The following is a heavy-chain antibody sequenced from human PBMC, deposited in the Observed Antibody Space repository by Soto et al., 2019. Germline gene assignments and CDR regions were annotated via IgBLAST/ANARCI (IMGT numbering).Heavy chain of an antibody. V-gene: IGHV3-30*18. Sequence: QVQLVESGGGVVQPGRSLRLSCAASGFTFSSYGMHWVRQAPGKGLEWVAVLSYDGSNKYYADSVKGRFTISRDNSKNTLYLQMNSLRAEDTAVYYCAKAEYYYDSSGYYFDYWGQGTLVTVSS. CDR1: GFTFSSYG. J-gene: IGHJ4*02. CDR2: LSYDGSNK. CDR3: AKAEYYYDSSGYYFDY. D-gene: IGHD3-22*01.